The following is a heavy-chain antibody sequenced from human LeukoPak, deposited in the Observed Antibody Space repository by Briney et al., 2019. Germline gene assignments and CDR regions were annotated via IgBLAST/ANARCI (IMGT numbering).Heavy chain of an antibody. CDR2: IGTHNGNT. CDR3: ARDGSGGGGYFGY. V-gene: IGHV1-18*01. CDR1: GYTFTSYG. D-gene: IGHD6-19*01. J-gene: IGHJ4*02. Sequence: GASVKVSCKPSGYTFTSYGVSWVRQAPGQGLEWMGWIGTHNGNTNYAQKLQGRVTMSTDKSTSTAYMEMMSLRSDATAVFYCARDGSGGGGYFGYWGQGPVVIVSS.